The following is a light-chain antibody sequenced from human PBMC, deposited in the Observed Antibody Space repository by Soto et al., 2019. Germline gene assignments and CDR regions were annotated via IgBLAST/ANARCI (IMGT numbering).Light chain of an antibody. J-gene: IGLJ1*01. CDR3: SSYTSSSPLLDV. CDR2: DVS. V-gene: IGLV2-14*01. Sequence: QSALTQPASVSGSPGQSITISCTGTSSDVGGYNYVSWYQQHPGKAPKLMIYDVSNRPSGVSNRFSGWKSCNTASLTISGLQAEDEADYYCSSYTSSSPLLDVFGTGTKLTVL. CDR1: SSDVGGYNY.